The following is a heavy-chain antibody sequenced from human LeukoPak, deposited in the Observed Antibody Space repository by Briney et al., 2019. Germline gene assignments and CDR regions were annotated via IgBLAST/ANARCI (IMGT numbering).Heavy chain of an antibody. D-gene: IGHD4-17*01. CDR1: GYTFTSYG. Sequence: ASVKVPCKASGYTFTSYGISWVRQAPGQGLEWMGWISAYNGNTNYAQKLQGRVTMTTDTSTSTAYMELRSLRSDDTAVYYCARVWFGSGDYNPLDYWGQGTLVTVSS. J-gene: IGHJ4*02. V-gene: IGHV1-18*01. CDR3: ARVWFGSGDYNPLDY. CDR2: ISAYNGNT.